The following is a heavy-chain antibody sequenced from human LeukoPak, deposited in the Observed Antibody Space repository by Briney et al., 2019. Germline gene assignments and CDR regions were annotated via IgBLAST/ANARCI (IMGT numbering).Heavy chain of an antibody. CDR1: GFTFSSYA. Sequence: GGSLRLSCAASGFTFSSYAMHWVRQAPGKGLEWVAVISYDGSNKYYADSVKGRFTISRDNSKNTLYLQMNSLRAEDTAVYYCAKVKFQATVTTDYFDYWGQGTLVTVSS. D-gene: IGHD4-17*01. CDR2: ISYDGSNK. V-gene: IGHV3-30-3*01. CDR3: AKVKFQATVTTDYFDY. J-gene: IGHJ4*02.